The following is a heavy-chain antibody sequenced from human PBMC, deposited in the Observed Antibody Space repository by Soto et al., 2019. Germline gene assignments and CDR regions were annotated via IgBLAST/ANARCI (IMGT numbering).Heavy chain of an antibody. D-gene: IGHD3-10*01. J-gene: IGHJ6*02. V-gene: IGHV5-51*01. Sequence: GESLKISCKGSGYSFTSYWIGWVRQMPGKGLEWMGIIYPGDSDTRYSPSFQGQVTISADKSISTAYLQWSSLKASDTAMYYCTTYYGSGSYYNGKNYHYYYGMDVWGQGTTVTVS. CDR2: IYPGDSDT. CDR1: GYSFTSYW. CDR3: TTYYGSGSYYNGKNYHYYYGMDV.